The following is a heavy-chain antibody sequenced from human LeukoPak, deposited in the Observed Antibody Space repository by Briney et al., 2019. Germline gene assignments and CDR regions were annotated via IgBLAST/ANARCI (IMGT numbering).Heavy chain of an antibody. CDR3: ARDEGGGTYDY. Sequence: SETLSLTCTVSGGSISSYYWSWIRQSPGKGLEWIGYIYYSGSTKYNPSLKSRVTISVDTSKKKFSLKLSAVTAADTPVYYCARDEGGGTYDYWGQGTLVTVSS. J-gene: IGHJ4*02. V-gene: IGHV4-59*01. CDR1: GGSISSYY. CDR2: IYYSGST. D-gene: IGHD1-26*01.